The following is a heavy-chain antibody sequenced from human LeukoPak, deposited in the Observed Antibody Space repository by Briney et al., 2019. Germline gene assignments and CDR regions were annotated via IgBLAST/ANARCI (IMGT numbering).Heavy chain of an antibody. CDR2: INPNSGGT. CDR3: ARDKDYDTLQGANWLDP. V-gene: IGHV1-2*06. Sequence: ASVKVSCKASGYTFTGYYMHWVRQAPGQGLEWMGRINPNSGGTNYAQKFQGRVTMTRDTSISTAYMELSRLRSDDTAVYYCARDKDYDTLQGANWLDPWGQGTLVTVSS. J-gene: IGHJ5*02. CDR1: GYTFTGYY. D-gene: IGHD3-16*01.